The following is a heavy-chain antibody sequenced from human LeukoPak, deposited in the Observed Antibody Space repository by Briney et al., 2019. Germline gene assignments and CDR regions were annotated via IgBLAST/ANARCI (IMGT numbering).Heavy chain of an antibody. CDR3: ASYDSSGASGN. CDR2: IYYSGST. D-gene: IGHD3-22*01. J-gene: IGHJ4*02. CDR1: GGSISYYY. V-gene: IGHV4-59*08. Sequence: SEALSLTCTVSGGSISYYYWSWIRQPPGKGLEWIGYIYYSGSTNYNPSLKSRVTISVDTSKNQFSLKLSSVTAADTAVYYCASYDSSGASGNWGQGTLVTVSS.